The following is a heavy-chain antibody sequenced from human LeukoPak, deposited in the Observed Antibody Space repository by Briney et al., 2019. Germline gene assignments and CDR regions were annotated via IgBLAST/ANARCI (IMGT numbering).Heavy chain of an antibody. Sequence: PSQTLSLTCTVSGGSISSGGYYWSWIRQHPGEGLEWIGYIYYSGSTYYNPSLKSRVTISVDTSKNQFSLKLSSVTAADTAVYYCARSVIVVGSFDYWGQGTLVTVSS. CDR3: ARSVIVVGSFDY. CDR1: GGSISSGGYY. J-gene: IGHJ4*02. D-gene: IGHD3-22*01. CDR2: IYYSGST. V-gene: IGHV4-31*03.